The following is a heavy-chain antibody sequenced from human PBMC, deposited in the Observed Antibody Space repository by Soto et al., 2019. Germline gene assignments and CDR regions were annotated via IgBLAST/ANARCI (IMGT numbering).Heavy chain of an antibody. CDR3: AKDFSSAWYYDY. V-gene: IGHV3-7*01. CDR2: IKQDGSEK. CDR1: GFTFSSYW. J-gene: IGHJ4*02. D-gene: IGHD6-19*01. Sequence: GGSLRLSCAASGFTFSSYWMSWVRQAPGKGLEWVANIKQDGSEKYFADSVRGRFTISRDNAKNSLFLQMNSLRAEDTAVYYCAKDFSSAWYYDYWGQGTLVTVSS.